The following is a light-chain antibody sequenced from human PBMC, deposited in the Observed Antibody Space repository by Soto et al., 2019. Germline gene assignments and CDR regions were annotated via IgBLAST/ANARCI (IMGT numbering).Light chain of an antibody. Sequence: EIGVTQSPPTLSVSPRERATLSSRASQSVSSNLAWYQQKPGQAPRLLIYGASTRATGIPASFSGSGSGTEFTLTISSLQSEDFAVYYCQQSNIWPWTFGQGTKVDIK. CDR3: QQSNIWPWT. CDR2: GAS. CDR1: QSVSSN. J-gene: IGKJ1*01. V-gene: IGKV3-15*01.